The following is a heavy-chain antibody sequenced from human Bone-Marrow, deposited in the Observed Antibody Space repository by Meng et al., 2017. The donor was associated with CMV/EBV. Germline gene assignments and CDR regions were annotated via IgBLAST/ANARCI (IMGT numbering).Heavy chain of an antibody. CDR1: GYTFTSHY. Sequence: ASVKVSCKASGYTFTSHYMHWVRQAPGQGLEWMGIINPSGGGTSYAQKFQGRVTMTRDTSISIGYMEVKRLRSDDTAVYYCARGSPRRAKYSSTWYDSFDIWGQGTKATVSS. J-gene: IGHJ3*02. V-gene: IGHV1-46*01. CDR2: INPSGGGT. CDR3: ARGSPRRAKYSSTWYDSFDI. D-gene: IGHD6-13*01.